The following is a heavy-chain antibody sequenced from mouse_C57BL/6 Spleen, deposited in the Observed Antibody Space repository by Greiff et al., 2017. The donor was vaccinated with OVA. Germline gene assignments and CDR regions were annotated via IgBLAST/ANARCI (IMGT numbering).Heavy chain of an antibody. V-gene: IGHV1-69*01. CDR1: GYTFTSYW. CDR3: ARRGSSGTGAMDY. J-gene: IGHJ4*01. D-gene: IGHD3-2*02. CDR2: IDPSDSYT. Sequence: QVQLQQPGAELVMPGASVKLSCKASGYTFTSYWMHWVKQRPGQGLEWIGEIDPSDSYTNYNQQFKGKSTLTVDKSSSTAYMQLSSLTSEDSAVYYCARRGSSGTGAMDYWGQGTSVTVSS.